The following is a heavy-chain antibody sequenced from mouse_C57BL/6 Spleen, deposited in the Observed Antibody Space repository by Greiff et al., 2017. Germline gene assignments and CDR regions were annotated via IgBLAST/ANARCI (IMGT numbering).Heavy chain of an antibody. CDR1: GYTFTSYW. CDR2: IYPGSGST. V-gene: IGHV1-55*01. D-gene: IGHD2-5*01. Sequence: QVHVKQSGAELVKPGASVKMSCKASGYTFTSYWITWVKQRPGQGLEWIGDIYPGSGSTNYNEKFKSKATLTVDTSSSTAYMQLSSLTSEDSAVYYCARSVYYSNYDYWGQGTTLTVSS. CDR3: ARSVYYSNYDY. J-gene: IGHJ2*01.